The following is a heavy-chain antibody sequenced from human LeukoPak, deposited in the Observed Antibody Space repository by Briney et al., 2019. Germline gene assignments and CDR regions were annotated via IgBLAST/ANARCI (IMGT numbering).Heavy chain of an antibody. CDR2: LFPIFGAA. V-gene: IGHV1-69*05. J-gene: IGHJ4*02. D-gene: IGHD3-3*01. CDR3: ARDGSTLRFLQWFY. Sequence: ASVKVSCKASGGTFSSYGISWVRQAPGQGREWMGGLFPIFGAANYAQKFQGRGTITTDESTRTAYMELSSVRSDDTAVYYCARDGSTLRFLQWFYWGQGTLVTVSS. CDR1: GGTFSSYG.